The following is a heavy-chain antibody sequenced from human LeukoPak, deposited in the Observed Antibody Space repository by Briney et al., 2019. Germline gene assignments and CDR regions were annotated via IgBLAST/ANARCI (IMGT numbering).Heavy chain of an antibody. CDR3: ARGVRDYDILTGYYRPYYYYYYMDV. J-gene: IGHJ6*03. V-gene: IGHV4-59*01. D-gene: IGHD3-9*01. CDR2: IYYSGST. Sequence: SETLSLTCTVSGGSISSYYWSWIRQPPGKGLEWIGYIYYSGSTNYNPSLKSRVTISVDTSKIQVYLKLSSVTAADAAVYYCARGVRDYDILTGYYRPYYYYYYMDVWGKGTTVTVSS. CDR1: GGSISSYY.